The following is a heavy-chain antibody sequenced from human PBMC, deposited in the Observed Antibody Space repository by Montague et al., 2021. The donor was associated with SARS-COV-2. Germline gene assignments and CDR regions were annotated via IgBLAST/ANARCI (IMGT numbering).Heavy chain of an antibody. D-gene: IGHD2-8*02. V-gene: IGHV4-34*01. CDR2: INHGGST. J-gene: IGHJ4*02. CDR1: GGSFSVYH. CDR3: ARGATGY. Sequence: SETRSLTCAVYGGSFSVYHWTWIRQPPGEGLDWIGLINHGGSTKDNPSLKSRVTISIDTSKNHFSMKLISVTAADTAVYYCARGATGYWGQGTLVTVSS.